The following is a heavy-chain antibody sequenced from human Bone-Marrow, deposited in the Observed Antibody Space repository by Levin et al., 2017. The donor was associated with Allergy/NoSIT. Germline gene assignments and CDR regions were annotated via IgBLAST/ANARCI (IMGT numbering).Heavy chain of an antibody. Sequence: QPGGSLRLSCEASGFTFDNYAMAWVRQAPGVGLEWVSGISGRGGTKAYADSVRGRFTISRDNSKNTVYLQMNFLRAEDTAVYYCAKDRTIIYSNYGFDCDLWGQGTLVTVSS. CDR2: ISGRGGTK. D-gene: IGHD4-11*01. V-gene: IGHV3-23*01. CDR3: AKDRTIIYSNYGFDCDL. CDR1: GFTFDNYA. J-gene: IGHJ5*02.